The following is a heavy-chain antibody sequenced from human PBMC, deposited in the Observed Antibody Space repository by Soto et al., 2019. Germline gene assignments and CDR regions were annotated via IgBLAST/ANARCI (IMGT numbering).Heavy chain of an antibody. D-gene: IGHD3-10*01. CDR2: ISGSGGST. J-gene: IGHJ5*02. CDR3: AKVVAASYYGSGSYLS. V-gene: IGHV3-23*01. Sequence: GGSLRLSCAASGFTFSSYAMSWVRQAPGKGLEWVSAISGSGGSTYYADSVKGRFTISRDNSKNTLYLQMNSLRAEDTAVYYCAKVVAASYYGSGSYLSWGQGTLVTVSS. CDR1: GFTFSSYA.